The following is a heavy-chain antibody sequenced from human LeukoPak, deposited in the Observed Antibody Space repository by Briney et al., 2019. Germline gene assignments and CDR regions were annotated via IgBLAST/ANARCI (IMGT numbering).Heavy chain of an antibody. CDR2: IKQDGSEK. D-gene: IGHD3-22*01. J-gene: IGHJ4*02. Sequence: GGSLRLSCAASGFTFSSDWMSWVRQAPGKGLEWVAHIKQDGSEKYYVDSVKGRFTISRDNAKNSLYLQMNSLRAEDADEYYCARDETDYYDSSGYKGYWGQGTLVTVSS. CDR3: ARDETDYYDSSGYKGY. CDR1: GFTFSSDW. V-gene: IGHV3-7*01.